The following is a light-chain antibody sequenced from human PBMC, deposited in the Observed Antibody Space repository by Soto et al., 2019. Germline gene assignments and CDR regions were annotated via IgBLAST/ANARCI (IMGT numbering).Light chain of an antibody. CDR3: QHRSNWPRDT. J-gene: IGKJ2*01. CDR1: QSVSSY. CDR2: EAF. Sequence: EIVLTQSPATPSLSPGERATLSCRASQSVSSYLALYQQKPGQAPRLLIYEAFNRANSIPARFSGSGSGTDFTLTISSLEPEGFAVYYCQHRSNWPRDTFGQGTKLDIK. V-gene: IGKV3-11*01.